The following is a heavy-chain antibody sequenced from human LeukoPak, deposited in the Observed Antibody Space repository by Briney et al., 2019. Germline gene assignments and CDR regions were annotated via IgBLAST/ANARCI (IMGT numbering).Heavy chain of an antibody. J-gene: IGHJ4*02. CDR3: SRDATGDH. CDR1: GFTFSDHY. CDR2: SRIRAKSYTT. V-gene: IGHV3-72*01. Sequence: GGSLRLSCAVSGFTFSDHYMDWGRQAPGKGLEWVGRSRIRAKSYTTDYAASVKGRFTISRDDSKSTLYLQMNSLETEDTAVYYCSRDATGDHWGQGTLVSVSS.